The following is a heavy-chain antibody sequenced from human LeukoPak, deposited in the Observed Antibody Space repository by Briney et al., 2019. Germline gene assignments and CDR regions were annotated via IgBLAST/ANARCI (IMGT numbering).Heavy chain of an antibody. CDR2: IYYSDTT. V-gene: IGHV4-61*01. D-gene: IGHD1-26*01. Sequence: SETLSLTCTVSGGSVSSGSYYWSWIRQPPGMRLEWIGYIYYSDTTNYNPSLNSRVTISGDTSKNQFSLRLTSVTAADTAVYYCARGGSEWDRALWIWGQGTMVTVSS. CDR3: ARGGSEWDRALWI. CDR1: GGSVSSGSYY. J-gene: IGHJ3*02.